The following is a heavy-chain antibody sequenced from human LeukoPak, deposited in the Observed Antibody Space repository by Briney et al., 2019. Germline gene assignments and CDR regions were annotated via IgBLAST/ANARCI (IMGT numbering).Heavy chain of an antibody. CDR2: ITWSGSTI. V-gene: IGHV3-48*02. Sequence: PGGSLRLSCVASGVTLSNYAMNWVRQAPGKGLEWISHITWSGSTIFYADSVKGRFTISRDSAKNSLYLQMSSLRDEDTAVYYCARDAGNSGYGMDVWGQGTTVTVSS. CDR1: GVTLSNYA. J-gene: IGHJ6*02. CDR3: ARDAGNSGYGMDV. D-gene: IGHD5-12*01.